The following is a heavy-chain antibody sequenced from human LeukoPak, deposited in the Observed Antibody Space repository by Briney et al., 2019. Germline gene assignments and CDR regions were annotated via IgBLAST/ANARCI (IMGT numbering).Heavy chain of an antibody. CDR1: GYSFIKYA. D-gene: IGHD2-15*01. V-gene: IGHV1-46*01. CDR2: INPSGGST. J-gene: IGHJ5*02. CDR3: AREGGRRDCSGGSCYPRFDP. Sequence: EASVKVSCKASGYSFIKYAVNWVRQAPGQGLEWMGIINPSGGSTSYAQKFQGRITMTRDTSTSTVYMELSSLRSEDTAVYYCAREGGRRDCSGGSCYPRFDPWGQGTLVTVSS.